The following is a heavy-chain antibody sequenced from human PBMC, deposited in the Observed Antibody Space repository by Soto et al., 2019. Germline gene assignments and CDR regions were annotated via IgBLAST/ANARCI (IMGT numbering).Heavy chain of an antibody. CDR2: INAYNGNT. CDR1: GYTFTSYG. V-gene: IGHV1-18*01. CDR3: ARDAALGLFDY. D-gene: IGHD1-7*01. Sequence: ASVKVSCKASGYTFTSYGISWVRQAPGQGLEWMGGINAYNGNTNYAQKLQGRVTMTTDTSTSTAYMELRSLRSDDTAVYYCARDAALGLFDYWGQGTLVTVSS. J-gene: IGHJ4*02.